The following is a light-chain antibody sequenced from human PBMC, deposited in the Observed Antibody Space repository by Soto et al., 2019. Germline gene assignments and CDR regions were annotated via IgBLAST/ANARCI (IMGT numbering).Light chain of an antibody. J-gene: IGLJ2*01. V-gene: IGLV2-11*01. CDR3: YSYAGSFTWV. Sequence: QSALTQPRSVSGSPGQSVIISCTGTSNDVGGYNFVSWYQQLPGKAPKLMISEVSNRPSGVSNRFSGSKSANTASLTISGLQADDEGDYYCYSYAGSFTWVFGGGTKRPS. CDR2: EVS. CDR1: SNDVGGYNF.